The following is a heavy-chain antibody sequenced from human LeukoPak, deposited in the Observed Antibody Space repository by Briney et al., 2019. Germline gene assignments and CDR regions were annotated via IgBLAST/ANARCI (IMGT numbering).Heavy chain of an antibody. D-gene: IGHD6-6*01. V-gene: IGHV1-18*01. CDR1: GYTFTSYG. Sequence: ASVKVSCKASGYTFTSYGISWVRQAPGQGLEWMGWISAYNGNTNYARKLQGRVTMTTDTSTSTAYMELRSLRSDDTAVYYCARKLSSSSRYNWFDPWGQGTLVTVSS. CDR3: ARKLSSSSRYNWFDP. J-gene: IGHJ5*02. CDR2: ISAYNGNT.